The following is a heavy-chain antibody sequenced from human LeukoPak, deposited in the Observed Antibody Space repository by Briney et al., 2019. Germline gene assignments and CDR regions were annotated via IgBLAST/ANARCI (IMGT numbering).Heavy chain of an antibody. J-gene: IGHJ4*02. Sequence: GGSLRLSCTASGFTFGDYAMSWVRQAPGKGLEWVGFIRNKAYGGTTEYAASVKGRFTTPRDDSKSIAYLQMNSLKTEDTAVYYCTRGERWLPYYFDYWGQGTLVTVSS. D-gene: IGHD5-24*01. CDR2: IRNKAYGGTT. CDR1: GFTFGDYA. CDR3: TRGERWLPYYFDY. V-gene: IGHV3-49*04.